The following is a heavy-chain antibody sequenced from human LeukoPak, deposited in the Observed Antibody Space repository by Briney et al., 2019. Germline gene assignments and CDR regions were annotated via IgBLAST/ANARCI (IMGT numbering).Heavy chain of an antibody. CDR3: AKNSVGGSYYPIDY. Sequence: GGSLRLTCAASGFTFSNYAMTWVRQAPGKGLEWVSAISATGGSTYYADSVKGRFTISRGSSKNTLYLQMNSLRAEDTALYYCAKNSVGGSYYPIDYWGQGTLVTVSS. V-gene: IGHV3-23*01. D-gene: IGHD1-26*01. J-gene: IGHJ4*02. CDR2: ISATGGST. CDR1: GFTFSNYA.